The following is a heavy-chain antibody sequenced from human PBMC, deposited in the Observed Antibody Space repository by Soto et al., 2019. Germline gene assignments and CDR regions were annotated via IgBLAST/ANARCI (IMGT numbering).Heavy chain of an antibody. CDR3: ARVPRYSYDIVAVPAVMFDDWFDP. CDR1: GYIFMYYA. V-gene: IGHV1-3*01. CDR2: INAGNGDT. D-gene: IGHD2-2*01. J-gene: IGHJ5*02. Sequence: QVQLVQSGAEVKRPGASVKVSCKASGYIFMYYAVHWVRQAPGQSLEWVGWINAGNGDTKYSQRFQGRVTITRDTSASTAYMELSSLRSEDTAVYYCARVPRYSYDIVAVPAVMFDDWFDPWGQGTLVTVSS.